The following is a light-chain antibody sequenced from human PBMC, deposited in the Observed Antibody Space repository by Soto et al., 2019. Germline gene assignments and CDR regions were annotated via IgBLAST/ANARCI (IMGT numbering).Light chain of an antibody. CDR2: EVT. J-gene: IGLJ2*01. CDR3: GPKGGSYRDVV. V-gene: IGLV2-8*01. Sequence: QSALTQPPSASGSPGQSVTISCTGTSSDIGGNNYVSWYQQHPGKAPKLMIYEVTKRPSGVPDRFSGSMSGNTASLTVSGFKAVDGADYNCGPKGGSYRDVVFGGGPKLTVL. CDR1: SSDIGGNNY.